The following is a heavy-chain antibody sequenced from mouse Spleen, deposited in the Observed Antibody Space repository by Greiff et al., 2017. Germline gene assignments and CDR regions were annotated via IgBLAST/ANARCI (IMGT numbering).Heavy chain of an antibody. V-gene: IGHV3-6*01. CDR2: ISYDGSN. CDR1: GYSITSGYY. Sequence: EVKLMESGPGLVKPSQSLSLTCSVTGYSITSGYYWKWIRQFPGNKLEWMGYISYDGSNNYNPSLKNRISITRDTSKNQFFLKLNSVTTEDTATYYCASNSLLRSYAMDYWGQGTSVTVSS. CDR3: ASNSLLRSYAMDY. J-gene: IGHJ4*01. D-gene: IGHD1-2*01.